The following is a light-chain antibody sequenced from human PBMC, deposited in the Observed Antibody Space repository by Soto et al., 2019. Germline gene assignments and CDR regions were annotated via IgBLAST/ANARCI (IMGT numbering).Light chain of an antibody. Sequence: QSALTQPASASGSPGQSITISCTGTSSYIGHYDYVSWYQQHPGKAPKLMIYHVTYRPSGVSNRYSGSKSGNAASLTISGHQEDDEADYYCCSVTTNHNDVFGSGTQLTVL. CDR2: HVT. J-gene: IGLJ7*01. CDR1: SSYIGHYDY. CDR3: CSVTTNHNDV. V-gene: IGLV2-14*03.